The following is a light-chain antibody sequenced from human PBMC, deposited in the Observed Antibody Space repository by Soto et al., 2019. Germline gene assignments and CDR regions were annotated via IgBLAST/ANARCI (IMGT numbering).Light chain of an antibody. CDR2: GNS. V-gene: IGLV1-40*01. CDR1: SSNIGAGYD. J-gene: IGLJ1*01. CDR3: QSYDSSLSGSV. Sequence: QSVLTQAPSVSGAPGQRVTISCTGSSSNIGAGYDVHWYQQLPGTAPKLLIYGNSNRPSGVPDRFYGSKSGTSASLAITGLQAEDEADYYCQSYDSSLSGSVFGTGTKLTVL.